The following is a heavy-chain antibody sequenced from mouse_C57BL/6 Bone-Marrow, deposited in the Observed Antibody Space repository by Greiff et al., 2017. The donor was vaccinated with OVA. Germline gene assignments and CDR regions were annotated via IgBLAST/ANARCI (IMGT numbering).Heavy chain of an antibody. V-gene: IGHV2-2*01. Sequence: VKLMESGPGLVQPSQSLSITCTVSGFSLTSYGVHWVRQSPGKGLEWLGVIWSGGSTDYNAAFISRLSISKDNSKSQVFFKMNSLQADDTAIYYCARKVPPDGYYDYYAMDYWGQGTSVTVSS. CDR1: GFSLTSYG. CDR2: IWSGGST. CDR3: ARKVPPDGYYDYYAMDY. J-gene: IGHJ4*01. D-gene: IGHD2-3*01.